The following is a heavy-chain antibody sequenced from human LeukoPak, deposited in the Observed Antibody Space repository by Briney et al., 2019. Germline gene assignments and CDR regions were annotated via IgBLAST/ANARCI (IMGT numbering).Heavy chain of an antibody. D-gene: IGHD3-16*02. J-gene: IGHJ4*02. Sequence: SETLSLTCTVSGGSISSGSYYWSWIRQPAGKGLEWIGRIYTSGSTNYNPSLKSRVTISVDTSKNQFSLKLSSVTAADTAVYYCAREPNDYVWGSYRLYYFDYWGQGTLVTVSS. CDR1: GGSISSGSYY. CDR2: IYTSGST. V-gene: IGHV4-61*02. CDR3: AREPNDYVWGSYRLYYFDY.